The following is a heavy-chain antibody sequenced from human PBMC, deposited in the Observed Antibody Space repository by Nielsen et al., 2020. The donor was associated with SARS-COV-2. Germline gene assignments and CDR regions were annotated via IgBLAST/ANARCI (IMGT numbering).Heavy chain of an antibody. CDR1: GFTFSSYA. CDR2: ISYDGSNK. V-gene: IGHV3-30*04. Sequence: GGSLRLSCAASGFTFSSYAMHWVRQAPGKGLEWVAVISYDGSNKYYADSVKGRFTISRDNSKNTLYLQMNSLRAEDTAVYYCAKDVRSGGYFDYWGQGTLVTVSS. J-gene: IGHJ4*02. CDR3: AKDVRSGGYFDY. D-gene: IGHD1-1*01.